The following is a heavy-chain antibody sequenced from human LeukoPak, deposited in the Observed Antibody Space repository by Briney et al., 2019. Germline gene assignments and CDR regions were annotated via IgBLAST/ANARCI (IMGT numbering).Heavy chain of an antibody. CDR2: VSFDGTNN. CDR1: GFIFENFA. V-gene: IGHV3-30*04. Sequence: GRSLRLSCVASGFIFENFAIHWVRQAPGKGLEWVSSVSFDGTNNFYADSVNGRLTVSRDNSKNTVYLNMNSLRLDDTAVYFCARDRNVIGADFDSWGQGTLVTVSS. J-gene: IGHJ5*01. D-gene: IGHD2/OR15-2a*01. CDR3: ARDRNVIGADFDS.